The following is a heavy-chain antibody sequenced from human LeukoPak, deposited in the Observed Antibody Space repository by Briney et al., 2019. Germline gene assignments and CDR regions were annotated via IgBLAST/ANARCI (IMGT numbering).Heavy chain of an antibody. CDR3: ARDLRVGATVDY. CDR1: GFTFSSYS. J-gene: IGHJ4*02. D-gene: IGHD1-26*01. V-gene: IGHV3-21*01. CDR2: ISSSSSYI. Sequence: PGGSLRLSCAASGFTFSSYSMNWVRQAPGKGLEWVSSISSSSSYIYYADSVKGRFTISRDNAKNSLYLQMNSLRAEDTAVYYCARDLRVGATVDYWGQGTLVTVSS.